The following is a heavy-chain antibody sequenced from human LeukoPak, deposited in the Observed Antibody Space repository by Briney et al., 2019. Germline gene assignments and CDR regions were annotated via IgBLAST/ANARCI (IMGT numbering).Heavy chain of an antibody. CDR1: GFTFSTYD. CDR2: ISSSSRTI. D-gene: IGHD4-17*01. Sequence: PGGSLRLSCAASGFTFSTYDMNWVRQAPGKGLEWVSYISSSSRTIYYADSVKGRFTISRDNAKNYLYLQMNSLRDEDTAVYYCARDGYDYGDYFDYWGQGTLVTLS. V-gene: IGHV3-48*02. J-gene: IGHJ4*02. CDR3: ARDGYDYGDYFDY.